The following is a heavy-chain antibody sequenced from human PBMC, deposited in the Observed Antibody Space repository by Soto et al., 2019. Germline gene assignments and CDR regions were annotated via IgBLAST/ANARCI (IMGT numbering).Heavy chain of an antibody. Sequence: QVTLKESGPVLVRPTEPLTLTCTVSGFSLSNAKMGVSWIRQPPGKALEWLAHIFSNDEKSYNTSLQNRLTTSEDTSKRPVVLTMTNTDPADTATYYCARRLSGWFLFEAWGQGTLVTVSS. J-gene: IGHJ5*02. D-gene: IGHD6-19*01. CDR2: IFSNDEK. CDR1: GFSLSNAKMG. CDR3: ARRLSGWFLFEA. V-gene: IGHV2-26*01.